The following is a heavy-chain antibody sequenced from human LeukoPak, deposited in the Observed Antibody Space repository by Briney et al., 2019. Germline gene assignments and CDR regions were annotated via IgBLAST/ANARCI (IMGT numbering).Heavy chain of an antibody. V-gene: IGHV3-7*01. D-gene: IGHD2-2*01. CDR2: INQDGSEK. CDR3: ARGRRVPAAMGNWFDP. Sequence: GGSLRLSCAASGFTFSSYWMSWVRQAPGKGLEWVANINQDGSEKYYVDSVKGRFTISRDNAKNSLYLQMNSLRAEGTAVYYCARGRRVPAAMGNWFDPWGQGTLVTVSS. CDR1: GFTFSSYW. J-gene: IGHJ5*02.